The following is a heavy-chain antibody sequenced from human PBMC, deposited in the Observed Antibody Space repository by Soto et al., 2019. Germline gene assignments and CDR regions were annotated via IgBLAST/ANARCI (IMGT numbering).Heavy chain of an antibody. D-gene: IGHD3-22*01. CDR3: AKSPGMYYYDSSGYYHYDY. CDR1: GFTFSSYA. J-gene: IGHJ4*02. CDR2: ISGSGVST. Sequence: GGSLRLSCAASGFTFSSYAMSWVRQAPGKGLEWVSAISGSGVSTYYADSVKGRFTISRDNSKNTLYLQMNSLRAEDTAVYYCAKSPGMYYYDSSGYYHYDYRGQGTLVPVSS. V-gene: IGHV3-23*01.